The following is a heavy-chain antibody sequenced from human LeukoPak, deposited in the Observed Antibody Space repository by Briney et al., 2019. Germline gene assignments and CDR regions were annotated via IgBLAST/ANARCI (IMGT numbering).Heavy chain of an antibody. D-gene: IGHD3-3*01. CDR3: ARVGSGYYRNQFDY. CDR1: GGSISSYY. Sequence: SETLSLTCTVSGGSISSYYWSWIRQPAGKGLEWIGRIYTSGSTNYNPSLKSRVTMSVDTSKNQFSLKLNSVTAADTAVYYCARVGSGYYRNQFDYWGQGTLVTVSS. V-gene: IGHV4-4*07. J-gene: IGHJ4*02. CDR2: IYTSGST.